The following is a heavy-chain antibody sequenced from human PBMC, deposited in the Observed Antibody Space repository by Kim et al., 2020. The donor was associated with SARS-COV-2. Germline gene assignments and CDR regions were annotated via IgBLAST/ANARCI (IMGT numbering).Heavy chain of an antibody. D-gene: IGHD3-16*01. CDR1: GFTFSTYA. CDR2: TSSDGNVR. J-gene: IGHJ4*01. Sequence: GGSLRLSCLASGFTFSTYAMTWVRQAPVKGLEWVSVTSSDGNVRYYADSLKGRFTISRANSKNTLYLQMNSLSAEDTAQNYGAREGYASGTIVVFDYWR. V-gene: IGHV3-30*04. CDR3: AREGYASGTIVVFDY.